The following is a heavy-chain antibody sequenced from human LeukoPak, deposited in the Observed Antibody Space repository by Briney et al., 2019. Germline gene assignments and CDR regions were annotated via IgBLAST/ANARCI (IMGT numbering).Heavy chain of an antibody. D-gene: IGHD4-17*01. CDR2: INPSGGST. CDR1: GYTFTSYY. J-gene: IGHJ4*02. Sequence: ASVKVSCKASGYTFTSYYMHWVRQAPGQGLEWMGIINPSGGSTSYAQKLQGRVTMTTDTSTSTAYMELRSLRSDDTAVYYCARVEGHDYGAGDWGQGTLVTVSS. CDR3: ARVEGHDYGAGD. V-gene: IGHV1-46*01.